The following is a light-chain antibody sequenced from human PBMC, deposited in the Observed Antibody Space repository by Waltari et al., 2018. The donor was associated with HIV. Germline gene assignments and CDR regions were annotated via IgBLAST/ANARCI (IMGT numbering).Light chain of an antibody. CDR2: EVS. V-gene: IGLV2-14*01. CDR1: RSDVGGYKY. Sequence: QSALTQPASVSGSPGQSITISCTGSRSDVGGYKYVSWYQQHPAKAPKLMIYEVSNRPSGVSNRFSGSKSGNTASLTISGLQAEDEADYYCSSYRDSSTLVVFGTGTKVTVL. J-gene: IGLJ1*01. CDR3: SSYRDSSTLVV.